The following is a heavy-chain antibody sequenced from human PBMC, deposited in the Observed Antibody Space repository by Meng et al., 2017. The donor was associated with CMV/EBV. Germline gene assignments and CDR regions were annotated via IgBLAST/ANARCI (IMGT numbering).Heavy chain of an antibody. D-gene: IGHD1-7*01. CDR1: GYTFTDYD. V-gene: IGHV1-8*03. Sequence: ASVKVSCKASGYTFTDYDVNWVRQAAGQGLEWMGWMNLYSGNTGYAQKFQGRVTVTRNTSISTAYMELSSLRSEDTAVYYCARDLTGSTRGGRFDSWGQGTLVTVSS. J-gene: IGHJ5*01. CDR2: MNLYSGNT. CDR3: ARDLTGSTRGGRFDS.